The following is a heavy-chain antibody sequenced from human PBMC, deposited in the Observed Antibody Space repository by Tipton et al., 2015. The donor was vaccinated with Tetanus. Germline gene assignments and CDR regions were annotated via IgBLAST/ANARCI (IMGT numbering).Heavy chain of an antibody. CDR2: IYSGGST. D-gene: IGHD6-19*01. J-gene: IGHJ5*02. CDR1: GGSIRSSSYY. CDR3: ASLIEPYSSGWRNWFDA. Sequence: TLSLTCTVSGGSIRSSSYYWGWIRQPPGKGLEWIGTIYSGGSTYYNPSLKSRVTMTVDTSKNQFSLSLTSVTAADTAMYYCASLIEPYSSGWRNWFDAWGQGSLVTVSS. V-gene: IGHV4-39*01.